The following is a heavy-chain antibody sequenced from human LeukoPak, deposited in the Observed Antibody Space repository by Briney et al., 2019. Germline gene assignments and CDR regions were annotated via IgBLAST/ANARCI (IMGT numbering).Heavy chain of an antibody. V-gene: IGHV3-13*01. D-gene: IGHD6-6*01. J-gene: IGHJ2*01. Sequence: PGGFLRLSCAASGFTFSSYDIHWVRQATGKGLEWVSAIGTAGDTYYLDSVKGRFTISRENAKNSLYLQMNSLRAGDTAVYYCARGYARREGYFDLWGRGTLVTVSS. CDR2: IGTAGDT. CDR1: GFTFSSYD. CDR3: ARGYARREGYFDL.